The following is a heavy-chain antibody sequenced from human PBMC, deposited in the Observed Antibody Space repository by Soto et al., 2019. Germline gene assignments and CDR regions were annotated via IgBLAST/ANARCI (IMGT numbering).Heavy chain of an antibody. CDR3: ASQTGDGFYYYYYGMDV. CDR2: FYYSGST. Sequence: SETLSLTCTVSGDSISTNSYSWGWIRQPPGQGLEWIGLFYYSGSTHYNPSLKSRLTVSVDTSKNQFSLKLSSVTAADTAVYYCASQTGDGFYYYYYGMDVWGQGTTVTVSS. D-gene: IGHD7-27*01. CDR1: GDSISTNSYS. V-gene: IGHV4-39*01. J-gene: IGHJ6*02.